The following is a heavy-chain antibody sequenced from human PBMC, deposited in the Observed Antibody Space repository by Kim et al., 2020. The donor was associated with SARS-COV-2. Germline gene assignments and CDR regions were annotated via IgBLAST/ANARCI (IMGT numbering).Heavy chain of an antibody. CDR2: ITGNTETT. Sequence: GGSLRLSCTVSGFRFSNFAMSWVRQPPGRGLEWVSSITGNTETTYYADSVKGRFTISRDNSKNTLYLQINSLRAEDTAMYYCARGLYNGASGWFDPWGQGTLVTVSS. CDR1: GFRFSNFA. D-gene: IGHD2-8*01. J-gene: IGHJ5*02. CDR3: ARGLYNGASGWFDP. V-gene: IGHV3-23*01.